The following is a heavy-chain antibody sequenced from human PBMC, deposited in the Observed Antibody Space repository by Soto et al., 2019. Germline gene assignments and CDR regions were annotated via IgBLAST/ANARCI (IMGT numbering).Heavy chain of an antibody. CDR2: ISYDGGNK. CDR3: ATLRITMIVVVQPFDY. D-gene: IGHD3-22*01. V-gene: IGHV3-30-3*01. J-gene: IGHJ4*02. Sequence: VGSLRLSCAASGFTFSSYAMHWVRQAPGKGLEWVAVISYDGGNKYYADSVKGRFTISRDNSKNTLYMQMNSLRAEDTAVYYCATLRITMIVVVQPFDYWGQGTLVTVSS. CDR1: GFTFSSYA.